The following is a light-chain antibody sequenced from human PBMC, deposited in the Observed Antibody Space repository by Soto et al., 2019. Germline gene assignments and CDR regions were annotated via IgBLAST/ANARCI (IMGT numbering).Light chain of an antibody. CDR2: EVS. V-gene: IGLV2-14*01. CDR1: SSDVGGYNY. J-gene: IGLJ2*01. CDR3: SSYTSGSTLVV. Sequence: QSALTQSASVSGSPGQSITISCTGTSSDVGGYNYVSWYQQHPGKAPKLMISEVSNRPSGVSNRFSGSKSGNTASLTISGLQAEDEADYYCSSYTSGSTLVVFGGGTQLTVL.